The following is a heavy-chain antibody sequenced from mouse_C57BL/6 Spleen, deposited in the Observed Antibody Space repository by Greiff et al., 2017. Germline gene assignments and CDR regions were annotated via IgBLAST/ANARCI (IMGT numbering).Heavy chain of an antibody. Sequence: QVQLQQSGAELAKPGASVKLSCKASGYTFTSYWMHWVKQRPGQGLEWIGYINPSSGYTKYNQKFKDKATSTADKASSTAYMQLSSLTYEDSAVYYCARATMVTTGYAMDYWGQGTSVTVSS. CDR3: ARATMVTTGYAMDY. CDR1: GYTFTSYW. V-gene: IGHV1-7*01. J-gene: IGHJ4*01. D-gene: IGHD2-2*01. CDR2: INPSSGYT.